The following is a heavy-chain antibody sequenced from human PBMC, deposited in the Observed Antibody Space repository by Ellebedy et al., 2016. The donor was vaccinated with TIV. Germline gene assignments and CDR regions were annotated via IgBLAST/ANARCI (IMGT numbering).Heavy chain of an antibody. V-gene: IGHV3-74*01. J-gene: IGHJ4*02. CDR1: GFTFSNYW. Sequence: GESLKISCAASGFTFSNYWIHWVRQAPGKGLVWLSRINRDGSSANYADSVKGRFSISRDNSKNTLYVQMNSLRAEDTAVYYCARGGRDQWLIDYWGQGTLVTDSS. D-gene: IGHD6-19*01. CDR3: ARGGRDQWLIDY. CDR2: INRDGSSA.